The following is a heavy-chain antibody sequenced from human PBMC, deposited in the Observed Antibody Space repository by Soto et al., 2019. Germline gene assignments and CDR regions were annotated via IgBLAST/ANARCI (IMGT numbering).Heavy chain of an antibody. CDR2: IKQDGGEK. CDR1: GFTFSNYW. Sequence: EVQLVESGGGLVQPGGSLRVSCAASGFTFSNYWMSWVRQAPGKGLEWVANIKQDGGEKYFVDSVEGRFTITRDNAKNSRYRQMNRLRAEDTAVYYCARKGGWRDAFDIWGQGTLVPVSS. CDR3: ARKGGWRDAFDI. J-gene: IGHJ3*02. D-gene: IGHD6-19*01. V-gene: IGHV3-7*01.